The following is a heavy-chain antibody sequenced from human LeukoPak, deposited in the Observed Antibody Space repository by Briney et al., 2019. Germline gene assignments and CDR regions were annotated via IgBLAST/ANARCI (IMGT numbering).Heavy chain of an antibody. V-gene: IGHV1-46*01. D-gene: IGHD3-10*01. CDR1: GYTFTGYY. CDR3: ARGILLWFGEFNKLGYYGMDV. J-gene: IGHJ6*02. Sequence: ASVKVSCKASGYTFTGYYMHWVRQAPGQGLEWMGIINPSGGSTSYAQKFQGRVTMTRDTSTSTVYMELSSLRSEDTAVYYCARGILLWFGEFNKLGYYGMDVWGQGTTVTVSS. CDR2: INPSGGST.